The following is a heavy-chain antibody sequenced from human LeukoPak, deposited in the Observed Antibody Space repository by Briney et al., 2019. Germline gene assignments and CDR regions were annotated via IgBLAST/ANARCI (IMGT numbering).Heavy chain of an antibody. D-gene: IGHD3-16*02. J-gene: IGHJ5*02. Sequence: GGSLRLSCAASGFTFSSYWMSWVRQAPGKGLEWVANIKQDGSEKYYVDSVKGRFTISRDNAKNSLYLQMNSLRAEDTAVYYCAREETSYYDYVWGSYPRGWFDPWGQGTLVTVSS. CDR1: GFTFSSYW. V-gene: IGHV3-7*01. CDR3: AREETSYYDYVWGSYPRGWFDP. CDR2: IKQDGSEK.